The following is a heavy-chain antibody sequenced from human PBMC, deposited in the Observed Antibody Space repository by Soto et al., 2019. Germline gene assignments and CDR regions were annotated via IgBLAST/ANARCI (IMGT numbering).Heavy chain of an antibody. CDR3: VRDLDGSGSYYTGY. D-gene: IGHD3-10*01. CDR2: IRVHNGNT. CDR1: GYNFINYG. Sequence: ASVQVSCKASGYNFINYGITWVRQAPGQGLEWMGWIRVHNGNTNYAQNLQGRVTMTTDTSTSTAYMELRSLRSDDTAVYYCVRDLDGSGSYYTGYWGPGTLVTVSS. J-gene: IGHJ4*02. V-gene: IGHV1-18*01.